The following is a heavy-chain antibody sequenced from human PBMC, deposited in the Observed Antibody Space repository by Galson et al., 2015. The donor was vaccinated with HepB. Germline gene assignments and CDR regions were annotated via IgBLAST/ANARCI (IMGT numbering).Heavy chain of an antibody. V-gene: IGHV3-7*03. Sequence: SLRLSCAAAGFTFSSYWMSWVRQAPGKGLEWVANIKEDGSEKYYVDSVRGRFTISRDNAKNSLYLQMNSLRAEDTAVYYCARVALGILYVIKGWFDPWGQGILVTVSS. CDR2: IKEDGSEK. J-gene: IGHJ5*02. CDR3: ARVALGILYVIKGWFDP. CDR1: GFTFSSYW. D-gene: IGHD2-8*01.